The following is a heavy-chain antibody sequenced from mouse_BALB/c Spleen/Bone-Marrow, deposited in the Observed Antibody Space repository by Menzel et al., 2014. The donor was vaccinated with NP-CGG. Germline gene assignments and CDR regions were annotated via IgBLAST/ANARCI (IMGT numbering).Heavy chain of an antibody. J-gene: IGHJ2*01. CDR3: VSYYYGNYFDS. D-gene: IGHD1-1*01. V-gene: IGHV14-3*02. Sequence: EVKLVESGAELVKPGASVKLSCTASGFNIKDTYMHWVKQRPEQGLEWTGRIDPANGNTKYDPKFQGKATITADTSSNTAYLQLSSLTSEDTAVYYCVSYYYGNYFDSWGQGTTLTVSS. CDR2: IDPANGNT. CDR1: GFNIKDTY.